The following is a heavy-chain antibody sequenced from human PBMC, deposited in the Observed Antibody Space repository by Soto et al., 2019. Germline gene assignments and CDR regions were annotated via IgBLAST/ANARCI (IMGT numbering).Heavy chain of an antibody. CDR1: GYTFTSYD. V-gene: IGHV1-8*01. D-gene: IGHD3-3*01. J-gene: IGHJ5*02. Sequence: QVQLVQSGAEVKKPGASVKVSCKASGYTFTSYDINWVRQATGQGLEWMGWMNPNSGNTGYAQKFQGRVTMNRNTSISTAYMQLSSRRSEDTAVYYCARRLRFLNWFDPWGQGTLVTVSS. CDR2: MNPNSGNT. CDR3: ARRLRFLNWFDP.